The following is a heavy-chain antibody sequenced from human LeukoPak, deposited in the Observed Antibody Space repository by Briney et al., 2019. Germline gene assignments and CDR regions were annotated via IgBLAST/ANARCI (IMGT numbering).Heavy chain of an antibody. CDR3: ARGDATGYPDY. CDR1: GGSISSSNW. Sequence: SETLSLTCAVSGGSISSSNWWSWVRQSPGKGLEWIGEIYQSGRTNYKPSLKSRVTISVDKSKNQLSLKLISVTAADTAVYYCARGDATGYPDYWGQGTLVTVSS. J-gene: IGHJ4*02. V-gene: IGHV4-4*02. D-gene: IGHD3-9*01. CDR2: IYQSGRT.